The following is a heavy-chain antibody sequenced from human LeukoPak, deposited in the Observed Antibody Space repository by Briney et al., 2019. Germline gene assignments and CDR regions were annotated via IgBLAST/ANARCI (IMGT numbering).Heavy chain of an antibody. D-gene: IGHD3-3*01. CDR1: GFTFSSYA. CDR2: ISGSGGST. CDR3: AEDFWSGYYYDY. J-gene: IGHJ4*02. Sequence: GGSLRLSCAASGFTFSSYAMSWVRQAPGKGLEWVSAISGSGGSTYYADSVKGRFTISRDNSKNTLYLQMNSLRAEDTAVYYCAEDFWSGYYYDYWGQGTLVTVSS. V-gene: IGHV3-23*01.